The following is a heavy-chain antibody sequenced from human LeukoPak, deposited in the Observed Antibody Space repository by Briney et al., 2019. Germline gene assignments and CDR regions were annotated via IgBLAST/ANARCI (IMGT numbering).Heavy chain of an antibody. J-gene: IGHJ3*02. Sequence: GESLKISCKGSGYSFTSYWIGWVRQMPGKGLEWMGIIYPGDSDTRYSPSFQGQVTISADKSISTTYLQWSSLKASDTAMYYCARHHDTAMGPRDVFDIWGQGTMVTVSS. CDR1: GYSFTSYW. CDR2: IYPGDSDT. D-gene: IGHD5-18*01. V-gene: IGHV5-51*01. CDR3: ARHHDTAMGPRDVFDI.